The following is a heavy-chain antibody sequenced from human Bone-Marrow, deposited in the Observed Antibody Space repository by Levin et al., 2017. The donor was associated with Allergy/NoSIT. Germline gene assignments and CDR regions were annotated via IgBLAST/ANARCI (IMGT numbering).Heavy chain of an antibody. CDR2: IYYSGST. Sequence: PSETLSLTCTVSGGSISSSSYYWGWIRQPPGKGLEWIGSIYYSGSTYYNPSLKSRVTISVDTSKNQFSLKLSSVTAADTAVYYCARLCRDSSSWYYYYYYMDVWGKGTTVTVSS. CDR1: GGSISSSSYY. CDR3: ARLCRDSSSWYYYYYYMDV. D-gene: IGHD6-13*01. J-gene: IGHJ6*03. V-gene: IGHV4-39*01.